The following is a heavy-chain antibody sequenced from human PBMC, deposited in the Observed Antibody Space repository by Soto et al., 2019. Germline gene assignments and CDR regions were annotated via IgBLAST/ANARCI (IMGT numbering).Heavy chain of an antibody. J-gene: IGHJ4*02. CDR2: INPSGGST. Sequence: ASVKVSCKASGYTFTSYYIHWMRQAPGQGLEWMGIINPSGGSTSYAQKFQGRVTMTGDTSTNTVYMELSSLRSEDTAVYYCARALPRIATSREGDYWGQGTLVTVS. D-gene: IGHD6-13*01. CDR3: ARALPRIATSREGDY. CDR1: GYTFTSYY. V-gene: IGHV1-46*01.